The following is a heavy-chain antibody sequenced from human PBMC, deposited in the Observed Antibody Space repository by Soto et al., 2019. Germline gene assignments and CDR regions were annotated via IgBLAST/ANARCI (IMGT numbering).Heavy chain of an antibody. CDR1: GFSLSSTGVG. CDR3: EHMGYIDGYADY. CDR2: IYWDEDK. D-gene: IGHD5-18*01. V-gene: IGHV2-5*02. Sequence: QISLRESGPTLVKPTQTLTLTCSFSGFSLSSTGVGVGWIRQPPGKALEWLAVIYWDEDKSYRPSLKSRLTIXKXXSKNKVVLTMTNMDPVDTATYSCEHMGYIDGYADYWGQGTLVTVSS. J-gene: IGHJ4*02.